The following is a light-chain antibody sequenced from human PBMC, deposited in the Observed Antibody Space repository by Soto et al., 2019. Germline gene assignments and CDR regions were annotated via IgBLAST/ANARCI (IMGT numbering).Light chain of an antibody. CDR3: QQYDNLPLT. CDR2: DAS. J-gene: IGKJ4*01. Sequence: DIQMTQSPSTLSGSVGDRVTITCRASQTISSWLAWYQQKPGKAPKLLIYDASSLESGVPSRFSGSGSGTEFTLTISSLQPEDVATYYCQQYDNLPLTFGGGTKVDIK. CDR1: QTISSW. V-gene: IGKV1-5*01.